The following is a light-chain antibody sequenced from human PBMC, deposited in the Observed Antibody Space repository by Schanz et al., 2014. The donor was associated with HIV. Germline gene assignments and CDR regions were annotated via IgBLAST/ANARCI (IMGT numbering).Light chain of an antibody. CDR2: GAS. CDR1: QSVRSSY. Sequence: EIVLTQSPGTLSLSPGERATLSCRASQSVRSSYLAWYQQKPGQAPRLLIYGASSRAAGIPDRFSGSGSGTXFTLTISRLEPEDFAVYYCHQYGDSRGSFGGGTKVEIK. V-gene: IGKV3-20*01. J-gene: IGKJ4*01. CDR3: HQYGDSRGS.